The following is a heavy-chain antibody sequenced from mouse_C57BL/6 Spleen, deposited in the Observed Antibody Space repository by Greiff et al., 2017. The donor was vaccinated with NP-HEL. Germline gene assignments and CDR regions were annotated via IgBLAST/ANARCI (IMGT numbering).Heavy chain of an antibody. CDR3: ARYDYDGVDY. Sequence: VQLQQSGPELVKPGASVKISCKASGYTFTDYYINWVKQRPGQGLEWIGWIFPGSGSTYYNEKFKGKATLTVDKSSSTAYMLRSSLTSEDSAVYFCARYDYDGVDYWGKGTTRTVSS. CDR2: IFPGSGST. V-gene: IGHV1-75*01. CDR1: GYTFTDYY. D-gene: IGHD2-4*01. J-gene: IGHJ2*01.